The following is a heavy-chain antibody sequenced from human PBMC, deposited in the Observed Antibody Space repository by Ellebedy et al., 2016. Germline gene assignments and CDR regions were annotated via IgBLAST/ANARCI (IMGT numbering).Heavy chain of an antibody. CDR2: IWYDGTKT. Sequence: GGSLRLXXAASGFTFSRYAMHWVRQAPGRGLEWVAVIWYDGTKTSYADSVKGRFTISRDNSKNTLFLQMNSLSDEDTAVYYCARDLHYYDSGAYLDYWGQGTLVTVSS. CDR3: ARDLHYYDSGAYLDY. CDR1: GFTFSRYA. J-gene: IGHJ4*02. V-gene: IGHV3-33*01. D-gene: IGHD3-22*01.